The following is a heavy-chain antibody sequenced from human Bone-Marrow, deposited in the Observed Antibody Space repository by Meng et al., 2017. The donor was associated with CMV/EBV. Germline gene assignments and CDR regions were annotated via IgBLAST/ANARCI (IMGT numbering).Heavy chain of an antibody. CDR2: IIPILGIA. D-gene: IGHD6-19*01. CDR1: GGTFSSYA. Sequence: SVKVPCKASGGTFSSYAISWVRQAPGQGLEWMGGIIPILGIANYAQKFQGRVTITADKSTSTAYMELSSLRSEDTAVYYCARDTTSGWYKYFDYWGQGTLVTVSS. V-gene: IGHV1-69*10. J-gene: IGHJ4*02. CDR3: ARDTTSGWYKYFDY.